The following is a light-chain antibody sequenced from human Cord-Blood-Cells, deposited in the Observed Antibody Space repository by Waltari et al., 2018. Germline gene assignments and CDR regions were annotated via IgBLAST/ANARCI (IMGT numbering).Light chain of an antibody. J-gene: IGKJ1*01. V-gene: IGKV1-39*01. CDR3: QQSYSTPQT. CDR2: AAS. CDR1: QSISSY. Sequence: DIQMTQPPSSLSASVGDRVTITCRASQSISSYLNWSQQKPGKAPKLLIYAASSLQSGVPSRFSGSGSGTDFTLTISSLQPEDFATYYCQQSYSTPQTFGQGTKVEIK.